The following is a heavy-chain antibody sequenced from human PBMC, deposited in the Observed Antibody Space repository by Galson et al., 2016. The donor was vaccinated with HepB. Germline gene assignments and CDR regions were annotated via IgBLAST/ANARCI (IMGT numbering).Heavy chain of an antibody. D-gene: IGHD5-12*01. J-gene: IGHJ3*02. CDR1: GFTFSRFG. CDR2: IWYDGTNK. Sequence: SLRLSCAASGFTFSRFGMHWVRQAPGKRLEWVAVIWYDGTNKYYADSVKGRFTISRDNSKNTLYLQMNSLRAGDTAVYYCARVGNIVATGAFDIWGQGTMVTVSS. V-gene: IGHV3-33*01. CDR3: ARVGNIVATGAFDI.